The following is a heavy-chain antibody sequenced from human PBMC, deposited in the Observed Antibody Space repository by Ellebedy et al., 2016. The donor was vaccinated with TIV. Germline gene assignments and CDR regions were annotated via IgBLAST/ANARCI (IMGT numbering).Heavy chain of an antibody. J-gene: IGHJ4*02. CDR1: GYSFTNYW. D-gene: IGHD1-26*01. CDR2: IYTGDSDT. CDR3: ARLAGATGDFDY. V-gene: IGHV5-51*01. Sequence: GESLKISCTTSGYSFTNYWIGWVRQMPGKGLEWMGIIYTGDSDTRYTPSFQGQVTISADKSISTAYLQWSSLKASDTAMYYCARLAGATGDFDYWGQGTLVTVSS.